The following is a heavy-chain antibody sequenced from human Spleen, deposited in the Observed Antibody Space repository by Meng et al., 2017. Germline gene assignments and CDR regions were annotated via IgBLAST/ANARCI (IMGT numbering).Heavy chain of an antibody. CDR2: ISSDGRTT. J-gene: IGHJ1*01. CDR1: GFTFSSYA. Sequence: GESLKISCAASGFTFSSYAMSWVRQAPGKGLVWVSRISSDGRTTNYADSVKGRFTVSRDNAKNTVYLQLNSLTAEDTAVFYCARGSWSSGGYNLWGQGTLVTVSS. V-gene: IGHV3-74*01. D-gene: IGHD5-24*01. CDR3: ARGSWSSGGYNL.